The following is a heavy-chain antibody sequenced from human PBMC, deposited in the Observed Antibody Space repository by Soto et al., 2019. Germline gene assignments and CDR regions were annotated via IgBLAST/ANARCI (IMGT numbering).Heavy chain of an antibody. CDR2: ISSSSSYI. J-gene: IGHJ4*02. V-gene: IGHV3-21*01. CDR1: RFTFSSYN. CDR3: ARDGVWGRARQWLALDY. Sequence: GGSLRLSCAASRFTFSSYNMNWVRQAPGKGLEWVSSISSSSSYIYYADSVKGRFTISRDNAKNSLYLQMNSLRAEDTAVYYCARDGVWGRARQWLALDYWGQGTLVTVSS. D-gene: IGHD6-19*01.